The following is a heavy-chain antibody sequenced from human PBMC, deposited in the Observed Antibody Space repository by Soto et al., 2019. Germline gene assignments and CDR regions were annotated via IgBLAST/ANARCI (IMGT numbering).Heavy chain of an antibody. CDR3: ARDPVERYDFWSGPAYYYYYMDV. CDR2: IWYDGSNK. D-gene: IGHD3-3*01. CDR1: GFTFSSYG. Sequence: QVQLVESGGGVVQPGRSLRLSCAASGFTFSSYGMHWVRQAPGKGLEWVAVIWYDGSNKYYADSVKGRFTISRDNSKNTLYLQMNSLRAEDTAVYYCARDPVERYDFWSGPAYYYYYMDVWGKGTTVTVSS. J-gene: IGHJ6*03. V-gene: IGHV3-33*01.